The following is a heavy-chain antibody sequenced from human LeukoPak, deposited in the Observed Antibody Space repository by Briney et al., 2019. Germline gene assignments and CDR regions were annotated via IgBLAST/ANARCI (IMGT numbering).Heavy chain of an antibody. J-gene: IGHJ4*02. CDR3: KRFRGSGSSTLYSFDY. D-gene: IGHD3-10*01. CDR1: QFTFNNNA. Sequence: GGSLRLSCAASQFTFNNNAMSWVRQAPGKGLEWVSGLSGDSSSIYYAASVKGRFTISRDNSKNMLYLQMNSLRAEDTAVYYCKRFRGSGSSTLYSFDYRGQGSLVTVAP. V-gene: IGHV3-23*01. CDR2: LSGDSSSI.